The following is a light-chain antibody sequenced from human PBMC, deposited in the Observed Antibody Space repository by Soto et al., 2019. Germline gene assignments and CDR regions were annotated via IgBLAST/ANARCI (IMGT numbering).Light chain of an antibody. Sequence: QSVLTQPPSASGSPGQSVTISCTGTSSDVGGYNYVSWYQQHPGKAPKLMIYEVDKRPLGVPDRFSGSKSGNTASLTVSGLQAEDEADYYCSSYVGSNSFVFGGGTKLTVL. J-gene: IGLJ2*01. CDR3: SSYVGSNSFV. CDR2: EVD. CDR1: SSDVGGYNY. V-gene: IGLV2-8*01.